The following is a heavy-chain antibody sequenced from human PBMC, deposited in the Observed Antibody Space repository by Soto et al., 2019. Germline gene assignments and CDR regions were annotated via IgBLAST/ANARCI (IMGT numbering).Heavy chain of an antibody. CDR3: AREARYYDSSGYYSLRPDAFDI. CDR2: ISSSSSYT. Sequence: GGSLRLSCAASGFTFSDYYMSWIRQAPGKGLERVSYISSSSSYTNYADSVKGRFTISRDNAKNSLYLQMNSLRAEDTAVYYCAREARYYDSSGYYSLRPDAFDIWGQGTMVTVS. CDR1: GFTFSDYY. J-gene: IGHJ3*02. V-gene: IGHV3-11*06. D-gene: IGHD3-22*01.